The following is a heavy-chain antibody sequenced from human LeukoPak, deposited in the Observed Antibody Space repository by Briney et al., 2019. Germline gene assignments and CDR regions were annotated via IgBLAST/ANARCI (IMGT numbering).Heavy chain of an antibody. CDR2: ISYDGSNK. D-gene: IGHD2/OR15-2a*01. CDR3: ARHSEPNSNLLWFDP. V-gene: IGHV3-30-3*01. J-gene: IGHJ5*02. Sequence: GSLRLSCAASGFTFSSYAMHWVRHAPGKGLEWVAVISYDGSNKYYADSVKGRFTISRDNSKNTLYLQMNSLRAEDTAVYYCARHSEPNSNLLWFDPWGQGTLVTVPS. CDR1: GFTFSSYA.